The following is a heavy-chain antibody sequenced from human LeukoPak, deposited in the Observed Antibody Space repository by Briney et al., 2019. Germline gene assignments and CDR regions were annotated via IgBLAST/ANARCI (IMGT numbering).Heavy chain of an antibody. CDR3: AKRMSSPFYYFHY. Sequence: TGGSLRLSCAASGFTFSNYAMRWVRQAPGKGLEWVSSINDRGVASFYADSVKGRFTISRDNSKNTVYLQMNSLRAEDTAVYHCAKRMSSPFYYFHYWGQGTLVAVSS. CDR2: INDRGVAS. CDR1: GFTFSNYA. J-gene: IGHJ4*02. D-gene: IGHD2/OR15-2a*01. V-gene: IGHV3-23*01.